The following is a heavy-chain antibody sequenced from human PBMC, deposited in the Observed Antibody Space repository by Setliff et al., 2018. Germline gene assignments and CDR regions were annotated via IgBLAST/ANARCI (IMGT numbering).Heavy chain of an antibody. CDR2: IWFDGSNH. CDR3: ARTYCSDTSCYDYYYYMDV. J-gene: IGHJ6*03. D-gene: IGHD2-2*01. V-gene: IGHV3-33*01. CDR1: GFNFSSYG. Sequence: LRLSCAASGFNFSSYGMHWVRQAPGKGLEWVAAIWFDGSNHYYVDSVKGRFIISRDNSKNTLYLQMNSLRAEDTAVYYCARTYCSDTSCYDYYYYMDVWGKGTTVTVSS.